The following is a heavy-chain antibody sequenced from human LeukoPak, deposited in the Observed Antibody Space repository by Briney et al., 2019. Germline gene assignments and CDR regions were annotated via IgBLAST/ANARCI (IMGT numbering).Heavy chain of an antibody. CDR3: PSYRYSYGRDY. V-gene: IGHV1-69*06. CDR2: IIPIFGTA. Sequence: SVKVSCKASGRTFSSYAISWVRQAPGQGLEWMGRIIPIFGTANYAQKFQGRVTITADKSTSTAYMELSSLRSEDTAVYYCPSYRYSYGRDYSGQGTLVTVSS. D-gene: IGHD5-18*01. CDR1: GRTFSSYA. J-gene: IGHJ4*02.